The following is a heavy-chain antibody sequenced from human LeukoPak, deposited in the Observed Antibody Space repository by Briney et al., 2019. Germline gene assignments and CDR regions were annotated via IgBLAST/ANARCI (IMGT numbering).Heavy chain of an antibody. CDR2: ISSSSSYI. D-gene: IGHD3-10*01. V-gene: IGHV3-21*06. CDR3: AKDRGTMLLFMDV. Sequence: GGSLRLSCAASGFTFSSYSMNWVRQAPGKGLEWVSSISSSSSYIYYADSVKGRFTISRDNAKNTVYLQMNSLRVEDTAVYYCAKDRGTMLLFMDVWGKGTTVTVSS. CDR1: GFTFSSYS. J-gene: IGHJ6*03.